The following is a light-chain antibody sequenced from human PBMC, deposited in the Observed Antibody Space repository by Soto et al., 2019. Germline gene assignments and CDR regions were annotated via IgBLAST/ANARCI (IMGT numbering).Light chain of an antibody. V-gene: IGKV2-24*01. CDR3: MQLALFPRT. CDR2: RVS. Sequence: DVVLTQTPLSLPVTLGQPASISCRSSLSLVYSDGNTYLSWFQQRPGQPPRLLIYRVSNRFSGVPDRCSGSGAGTDFTLKISRVEAEDVGFYYCMQLALFPRTFGQGTKVEIK. CDR1: LSLVYSDGNTY. J-gene: IGKJ1*01.